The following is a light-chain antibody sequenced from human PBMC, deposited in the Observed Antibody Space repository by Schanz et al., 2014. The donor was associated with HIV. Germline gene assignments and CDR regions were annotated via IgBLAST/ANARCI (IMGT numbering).Light chain of an antibody. Sequence: QSALTQPASVSGSPGQSITISCTGTSSDVGGYNYVSWYQQHPGQAPKLMIYDVTKRPSGVPDRFSGSKSGNTASLTISGLQAEDEAYYYCQSFGSSLTGPWLFGGGTKLTVL. V-gene: IGLV2-14*01. CDR3: QSFGSSLTGPWL. CDR2: DVT. CDR1: SSDVGGYNY. J-gene: IGLJ2*01.